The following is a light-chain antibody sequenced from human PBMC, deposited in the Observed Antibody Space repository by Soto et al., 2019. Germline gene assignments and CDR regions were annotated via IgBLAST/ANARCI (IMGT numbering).Light chain of an antibody. V-gene: IGLV3-1*01. J-gene: IGLJ1*01. Sequence: SYELTQPPSVSVSPGQTATITCSGDKLGDKYASWYQQQPGQSPVLVIYQDTKRPSGIPERFSGSNSGNTATLTISGTQAMDEADYYCQTWDSTTYYVFGTGNKLTVL. CDR3: QTWDSTTYYV. CDR2: QDT. CDR1: KLGDKY.